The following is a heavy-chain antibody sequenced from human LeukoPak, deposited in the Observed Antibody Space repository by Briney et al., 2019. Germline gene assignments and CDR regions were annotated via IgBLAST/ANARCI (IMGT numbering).Heavy chain of an antibody. CDR3: ARSESPTPDRFLEY. V-gene: IGHV1-46*01. Sequence: SVNVSCKSSGYTFTSYYMHWVRQAPGQGLDWMGIINPSGGSKSYEQKFQGRVTMTRDTSTSKVYMELSSLRSADKAVYYCARSESPTPDRFLEYWGQGTLVTVSS. D-gene: IGHD3-3*01. CDR2: INPSGGSK. J-gene: IGHJ4*02. CDR1: GYTFTSYY.